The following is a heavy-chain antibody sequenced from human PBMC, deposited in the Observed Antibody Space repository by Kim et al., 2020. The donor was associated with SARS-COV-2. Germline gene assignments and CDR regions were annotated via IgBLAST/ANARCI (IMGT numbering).Heavy chain of an antibody. V-gene: IGHV3-30*18. Sequence: GGSLRLSCAASGFTFSNYGMHWVRQAPGKGLECVAVISYDGSNKYYADSVKGRFTISRDNSKNTLYLQMNSLRDEDTAVYYCAKDGGSSSWAGFDSWGQGTLVTVSS. J-gene: IGHJ4*02. CDR3: AKDGGSSSWAGFDS. D-gene: IGHD6-13*01. CDR1: GFTFSNYG. CDR2: ISYDGSNK.